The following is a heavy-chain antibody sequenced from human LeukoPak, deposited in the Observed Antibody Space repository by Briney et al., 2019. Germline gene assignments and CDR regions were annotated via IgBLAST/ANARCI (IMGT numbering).Heavy chain of an antibody. V-gene: IGHV4-34*01. J-gene: IGHJ4*02. CDR1: GGSFSGYY. Sequence: NPSETLSLTCAVYGGSFSGYYWSWIRQPPGKGLEWIGEINHSGSTNYNPSLKSRVTISVDTSKNQFSLKLSSVTAADTAVYYCARATVVVVAATASYFDYWGQGTLVTVSS. CDR2: INHSGST. D-gene: IGHD2-15*01. CDR3: ARATVVVVAATASYFDY.